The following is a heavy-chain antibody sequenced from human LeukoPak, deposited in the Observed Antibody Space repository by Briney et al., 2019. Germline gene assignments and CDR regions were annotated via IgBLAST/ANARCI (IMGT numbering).Heavy chain of an antibody. J-gene: IGHJ4*02. CDR3: AKVGVGDGYVYYFDY. Sequence: GGTLRLSCAASGFTFSSYGMSWVRQAPGKGLEWVSAISGSGGSTYHADSVKGRFTISRDNSKNTLYLQMNSLRAEDTAVYYCAKVGVGDGYVYYFDYWGQGTLVTVSS. CDR1: GFTFSSYG. V-gene: IGHV3-23*01. D-gene: IGHD5-24*01. CDR2: ISGSGGST.